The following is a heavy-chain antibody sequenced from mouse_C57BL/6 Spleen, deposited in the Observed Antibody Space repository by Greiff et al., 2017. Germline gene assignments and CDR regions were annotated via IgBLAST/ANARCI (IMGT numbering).Heavy chain of an antibody. CDR1: GYTFTDYY. CDR3: ARSGGSSHFAY. CDR2: INPYNGGT. V-gene: IGHV1-19*01. J-gene: IGHJ3*01. Sequence: VQLKQSGPVLVKPGASVKMSCKASGYTFTDYYMNWVKQSPGKSLEWIGVINPYNGGTSYNQKFKGKATLTVDKSSSTAYMELNSLTSEDSAVYYCARSGGSSHFAYWGQGTLVTVSA. D-gene: IGHD1-1*01.